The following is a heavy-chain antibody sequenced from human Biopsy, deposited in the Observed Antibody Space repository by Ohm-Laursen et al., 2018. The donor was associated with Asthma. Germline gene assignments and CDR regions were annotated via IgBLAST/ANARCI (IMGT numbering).Heavy chain of an antibody. CDR2: ITDTSRYI. V-gene: IGHV3-21*01. CDR3: ARDGPELPTELDY. J-gene: IGHJ4*02. CDR1: GFTFSSYS. Sequence: SLRLSCSASGFTFSSYSMHWVRQAPGRGLEWVSSITDTSRYIKCADSVKGRFTISRDNAENSLYLQMNSLRAEDTAVYYCARDGPELPTELDYWGPGTLVTVSS. D-gene: IGHD1-14*01.